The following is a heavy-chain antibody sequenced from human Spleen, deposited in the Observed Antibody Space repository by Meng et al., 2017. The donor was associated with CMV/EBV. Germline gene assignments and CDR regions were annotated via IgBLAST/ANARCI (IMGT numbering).Heavy chain of an antibody. CDR1: VFTFSSYG. CDR2: IRYDGSNK. Sequence: VRLVDVGGDVVHPGGSLVLSSASFVFTFSSYGMHWVRQAPGRGLEWVAFIRYDGSNKYYADSVKGRLTISRDNSKNTLYLQMNSLRAEETAVYYCARDQEWLLPRFVDYWGQGTLVTVSS. CDR3: ARDQEWLLPRFVDY. J-gene: IGHJ4*02. V-gene: IGHV3-30*02. D-gene: IGHD3-3*01.